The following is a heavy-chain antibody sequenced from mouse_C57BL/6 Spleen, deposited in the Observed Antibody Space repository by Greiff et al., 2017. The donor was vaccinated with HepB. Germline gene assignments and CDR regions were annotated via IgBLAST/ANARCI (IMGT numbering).Heavy chain of an antibody. Sequence: QVQLKQPGAELVMPGASVKLSCKASGYTFTSYWMHWVKQRPGQGLEWIGEIDPSDSYTNYNQKFKGKSTLTVDKSSSTAYMQLSSLTSEDSAVYYCARMIYDGYYLRAMDYWGQGTSVTVSS. CDR1: GYTFTSYW. CDR2: IDPSDSYT. CDR3: ARMIYDGYYLRAMDY. D-gene: IGHD2-3*01. V-gene: IGHV1-69*01. J-gene: IGHJ4*01.